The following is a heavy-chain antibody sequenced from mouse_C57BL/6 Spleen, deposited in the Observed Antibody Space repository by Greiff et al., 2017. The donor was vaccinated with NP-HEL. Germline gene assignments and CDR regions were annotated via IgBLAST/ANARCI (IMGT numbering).Heavy chain of an antibody. CDR1: GYTFTDYY. J-gene: IGHJ2*01. Sequence: EVQLQQSGPELVKPGASVKISCKGSGYTFTDYYMNWVKQSHGKSLEWIGDINPNNGGTSSNQKFKVKATLTVDKYSSTAYMDLRSLTSEDSAVYYCARSNFSHYYGSDYFDYWVQGTTLTVAS. CDR2: INPNNGGT. V-gene: IGHV1-26*01. CDR3: ARSNFSHYYGSDYFDY. D-gene: IGHD1-1*01.